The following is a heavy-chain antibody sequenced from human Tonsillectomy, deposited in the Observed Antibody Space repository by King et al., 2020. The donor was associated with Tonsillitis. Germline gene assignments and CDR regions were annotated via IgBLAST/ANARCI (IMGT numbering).Heavy chain of an antibody. Sequence: LQLQESGPGLVKPSETLSLTCTVSGGSISSSSYYWGWICQPPGKGLEWIGNIYYSGSTYYNPSLKSRVTMSLDTSKNQFSLKLSSVTAADTAVYYCARLLWFGEYINWFDPWGQGTLVTVSS. V-gene: IGHV4-39*07. CDR2: IYYSGST. CDR1: GGSISSSSYY. J-gene: IGHJ5*02. CDR3: ARLLWFGEYINWFDP. D-gene: IGHD3-10*01.